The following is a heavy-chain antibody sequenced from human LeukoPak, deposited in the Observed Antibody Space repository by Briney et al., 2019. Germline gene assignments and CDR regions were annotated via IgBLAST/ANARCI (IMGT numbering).Heavy chain of an antibody. CDR2: ISSSSSYI. CDR1: GFTFSDNW. V-gene: IGHV3-21*01. CDR3: ARGVTIDAFGI. D-gene: IGHD3-3*01. Sequence: PGGSLRLSCAASGFTFSDNWMTWVRQAPGKGLEWVSSISSSSSYIYYADSVKGRFTISRDNAKNSLYLQMNSLRAEDTAVYYCARGVTIDAFGIWGQGTMVTVSS. J-gene: IGHJ3*02.